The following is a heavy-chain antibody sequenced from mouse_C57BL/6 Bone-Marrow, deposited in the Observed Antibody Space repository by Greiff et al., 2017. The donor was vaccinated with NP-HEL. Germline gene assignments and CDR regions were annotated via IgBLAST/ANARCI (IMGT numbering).Heavy chain of an antibody. J-gene: IGHJ4*01. CDR1: GFTFTDYY. D-gene: IGHD1-1*01. V-gene: IGHV7-3*01. CDR2: IRNKANGYTT. CDR3: ARSPPFYYYGTYAMDY. Sequence: EVMLVESGGGLVQPGGSLSLSCAASGFTFTDYYMSWVRQPPGKALEWLGFIRNKANGYTTEYSASVKGRFTISRDNSKSILYLQMNALRAEDSATYYCARSPPFYYYGTYAMDYWGQGTSVTVSS.